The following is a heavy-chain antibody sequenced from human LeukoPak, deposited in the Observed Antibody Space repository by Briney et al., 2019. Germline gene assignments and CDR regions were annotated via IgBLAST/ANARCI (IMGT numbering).Heavy chain of an antibody. CDR2: INPNSGGT. J-gene: IGHJ6*02. D-gene: IGHD3-22*01. Sequence: ASVKVSCKASGYTFTGYYMHWVRQAPGQGLEWMGWINPNSGGTNYAQKFQGRVTMTRNTSISTAYMELSSLRSEDTAVYYCASERYYYDSSGPLYYYYGMDVWGQGTTVTVSS. CDR1: GYTFTGYY. CDR3: ASERYYYDSSGPLYYYYGMDV. V-gene: IGHV1-2*02.